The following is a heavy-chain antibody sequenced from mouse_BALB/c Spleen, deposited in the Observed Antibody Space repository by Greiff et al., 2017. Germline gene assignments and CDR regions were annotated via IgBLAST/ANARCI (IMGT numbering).Heavy chain of an antibody. J-gene: IGHJ4*01. V-gene: IGHV5-6-4*01. D-gene: IGHD1-1*02. CDR3: TRFYGAMDY. Sequence: EVKVVESGGGLVKPGGSLKLSCAASGFTFSSYTMSWVRQTPEKRLEWVATISSGGSYTYYPDSVKGRFTISRDNAKNTLYLQMSSLKSEDTAMYYCTRFYGAMDYWGQGTSVTVSS. CDR2: ISSGGSYT. CDR1: GFTFSSYT.